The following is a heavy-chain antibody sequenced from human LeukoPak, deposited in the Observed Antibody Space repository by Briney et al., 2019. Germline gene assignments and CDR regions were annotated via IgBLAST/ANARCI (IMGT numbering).Heavy chain of an antibody. CDR1: GFIFRTHA. D-gene: IGHD3-3*01. Sequence: GGSLRLPCAASGFIFRTHAMSWVRQAPGKGLEWLSTITITDYGAYYIDSVKGRFTMSRDNSKNELYLEMNSLRVEDTAVYYCAREAWRPYLDYWGQGALVTVSS. CDR2: ITITDYGA. CDR3: AREAWRPYLDY. J-gene: IGHJ4*02. V-gene: IGHV3-23*01.